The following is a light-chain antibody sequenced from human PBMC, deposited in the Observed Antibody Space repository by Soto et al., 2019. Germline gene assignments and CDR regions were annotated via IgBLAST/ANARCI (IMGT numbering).Light chain of an antibody. V-gene: IGKV1-5*01. Sequence: DLPMTQSPSTLSASVGDRVTITCRASESINIWLAWYQQKPGKAPKLLIKDVSTLESGVPSRFSGSGSGTEFTLTISSMQPDDFATYYCQQYQSYWTFGQGTKVEIK. CDR3: QQYQSYWT. CDR1: ESINIW. J-gene: IGKJ1*01. CDR2: DVS.